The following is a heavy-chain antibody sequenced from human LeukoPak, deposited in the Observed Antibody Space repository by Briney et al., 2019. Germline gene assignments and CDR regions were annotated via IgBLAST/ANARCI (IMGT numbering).Heavy chain of an antibody. D-gene: IGHD1-26*01. CDR1: GFTFTRSA. CDR2: INPNSGGT. CDR3: AREGSRPYYYYYYMDV. V-gene: IGHV1-2*02. J-gene: IGHJ6*03. Sequence: ASVKVSCKASGFTFTRSAMQWVRQARGQRLEWIGWINPNSGGTNYAQKFQGRVTMTRDTSISTAYMELSRLRSDDTAVYYCAREGSRPYYYYYYMDVWGKGTTVTVSS.